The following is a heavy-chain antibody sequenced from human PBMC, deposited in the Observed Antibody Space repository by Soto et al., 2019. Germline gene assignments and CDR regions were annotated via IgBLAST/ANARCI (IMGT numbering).Heavy chain of an antibody. V-gene: IGHV3-7*05. CDR2: IKQDGSEK. J-gene: IGHJ4*02. D-gene: IGHD1-7*01. CDR1: GFTFSSYW. CDR3: ARGVGNWNYPYYFDY. Sequence: HGGSLRLSCAASGFTFSSYWMSWVRQAPGKGLEWVANIKQDGSEKYYVDSVKGRFTISRDNAKNSLYLQMNSLRAEDTAVYYCARGVGNWNYPYYFDYWGQGTLVTVSS.